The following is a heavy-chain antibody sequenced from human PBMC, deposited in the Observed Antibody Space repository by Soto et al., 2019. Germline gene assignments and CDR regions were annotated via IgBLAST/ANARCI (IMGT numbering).Heavy chain of an antibody. Sequence: SETLSLTCTVSGGSISSSSYYWGWIRQPPGKGLEWIGSIYYSGSTYYNPSLKSRVTISVDTSKNQFSLKLSSVTAADTAVYYCARRDTGYYYDSSGYYPSTFQHWGQGTLVTVSS. D-gene: IGHD3-22*01. CDR1: GGSISSSSYY. CDR2: IYYSGST. V-gene: IGHV4-39*01. CDR3: ARRDTGYYYDSSGYYPSTFQH. J-gene: IGHJ1*01.